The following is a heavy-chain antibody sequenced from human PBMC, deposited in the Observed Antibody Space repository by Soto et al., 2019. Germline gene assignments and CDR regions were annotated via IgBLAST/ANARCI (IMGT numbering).Heavy chain of an antibody. CDR3: ARGGIPQRLHFDY. Sequence: SETLSLTCTVSGGSISSSSYYWGWIRQPPGKGLEWIGSIYYSGSTYYNPSLKSRVTISVDTSKNQFSLKLSSVTAADTAVYYCARGGIPQRLHFDYWGQGTLVTVSS. V-gene: IGHV4-39*01. D-gene: IGHD2-2*02. CDR2: IYYSGST. J-gene: IGHJ4*02. CDR1: GGSISSSSYY.